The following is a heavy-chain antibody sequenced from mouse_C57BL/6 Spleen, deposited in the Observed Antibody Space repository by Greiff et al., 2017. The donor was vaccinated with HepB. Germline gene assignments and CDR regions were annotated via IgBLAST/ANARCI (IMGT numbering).Heavy chain of an antibody. V-gene: IGHV5-4*03. CDR3: ARGAWYFDY. Sequence: EVKLVESGGGLVKPGGSLKLSCAASGFTLSSYAMSWVRQTPEKRLEWVATISDGGSYTYYPDNVKGRFTISRDNAKKNLYLQMSHLKSEDTAMYYCARGAWYFDYWGQGTTLTVSS. CDR1: GFTLSSYA. CDR2: ISDGGSYT. J-gene: IGHJ2*01.